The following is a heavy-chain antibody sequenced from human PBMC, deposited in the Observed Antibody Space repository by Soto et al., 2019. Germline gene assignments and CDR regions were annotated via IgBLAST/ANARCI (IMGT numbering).Heavy chain of an antibody. D-gene: IGHD1-1*01. CDR3: AKDRSTMRWFDP. Sequence: SETLSPTCAVSGASVRSYHWSWIRQAAGKGLEWIGRVQMSGTTNYNPSLKTRVTMSLGTSKNEVSLRMTSVTAADTAVYFCAKDRSTMRWFDPWGQGILVTAPQ. CDR2: VQMSGTT. V-gene: IGHV4-4*07. J-gene: IGHJ5*02. CDR1: GASVRSYH.